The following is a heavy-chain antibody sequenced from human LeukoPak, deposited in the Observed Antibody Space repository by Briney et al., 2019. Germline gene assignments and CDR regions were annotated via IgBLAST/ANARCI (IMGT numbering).Heavy chain of an antibody. J-gene: IGHJ5*02. D-gene: IGHD3-10*01. CDR2: IYTSGST. V-gene: IGHV4-61*02. CDR3: AREAEGRLVWGVIPFDP. CDR1: GGSISSGSYY. Sequence: PSQTLSLTCTVSGGSISSGSYYWSWIRQPAGKGLEWIGRIYTSGSTNYNPSLKSRVTISVDTSKNQFSLKLSSVTAADTAVYYCAREAEGRLVWGVIPFDPWGQGTLVTVSS.